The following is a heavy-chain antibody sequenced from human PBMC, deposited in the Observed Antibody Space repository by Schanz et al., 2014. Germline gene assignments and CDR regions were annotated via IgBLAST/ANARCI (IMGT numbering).Heavy chain of an antibody. CDR1: GASISSSNW. D-gene: IGHD2-8*02. CDR3: ARDSLRGATGGYCIDV. CDR2: IYHSGNT. J-gene: IGHJ6*02. V-gene: IGHV4-4*02. Sequence: QVQLQESGPGLVKPSGTLSLTCAVSGASISSSNWWSWVRPPPGKGLEWIGEIYHSGNTNDNASLKSRVTISVDKSKSQCSLKVRSVTAADTAVYYCARDSLRGATGGYCIDVWGQGTTVTVSS.